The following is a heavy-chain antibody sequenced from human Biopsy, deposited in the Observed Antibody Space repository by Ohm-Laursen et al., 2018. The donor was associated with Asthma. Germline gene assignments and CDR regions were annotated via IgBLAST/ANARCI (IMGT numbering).Heavy chain of an antibody. CDR2: ISWNSGNI. D-gene: IGHD3-22*01. V-gene: IGHV3-9*01. CDR1: GFSFDDCA. Sequence: SLRLFCTASGFSFDDCAMHWVRQAPGKGLEWVSSISWNSGNIDYAVSVKGRFTISRDNAKNSLCLQMQSLRPEDTAFYYCAKSADYYDSTDYLDFWGRGTLVTVSS. J-gene: IGHJ4*01. CDR3: AKSADYYDSTDYLDF.